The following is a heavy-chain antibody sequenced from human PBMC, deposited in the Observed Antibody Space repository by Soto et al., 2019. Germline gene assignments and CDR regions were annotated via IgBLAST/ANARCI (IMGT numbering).Heavy chain of an antibody. V-gene: IGHV3-30*18. Sequence: GGSLRLSCAASGFTFSSYGMHWVRQAPGKGLKWVAVISYDGSNKYYADSVKGRFTISRDNSKNTLYLQMNSLRADDTAVYYCAKDLQYYDILTGYYTGEDFDYWGQGTLVTVSS. CDR1: GFTFSSYG. CDR2: ISYDGSNK. CDR3: AKDLQYYDILTGYYTGEDFDY. D-gene: IGHD3-9*01. J-gene: IGHJ4*02.